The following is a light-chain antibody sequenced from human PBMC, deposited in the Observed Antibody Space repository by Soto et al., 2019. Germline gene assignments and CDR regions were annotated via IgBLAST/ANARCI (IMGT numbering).Light chain of an antibody. Sequence: EIVLTQSPVTLSLSPGERATLSCRASQSVSSSYLAWYQQKPGQAPRLLIYGASSRATGIPDRFSGSGSGTDFTLTISRLEPEDFAVYYCQLRRTFGQGTKVDIK. CDR2: GAS. J-gene: IGKJ1*01. CDR1: QSVSSSY. CDR3: QLRRT. V-gene: IGKV3-20*01.